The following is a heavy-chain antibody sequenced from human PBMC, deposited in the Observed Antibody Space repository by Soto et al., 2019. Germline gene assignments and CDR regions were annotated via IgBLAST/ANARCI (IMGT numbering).Heavy chain of an antibody. J-gene: IGHJ3*02. Sequence: CPRLSSAASGVSFSRYAMSWVLKAPGKGLEWVSGISGSGSSTFYADSVKGRFPISRDNANNSLYLQMNCLRAEDTAVYYCAGFGEYCSGGSCCSLGGMDDAFDIWGQGPMVSVSS. CDR1: GVSFSRYA. CDR2: ISGSGSST. CDR3: AGFGEYCSGGSCCSLGGMDDAFDI. D-gene: IGHD2-15*01. V-gene: IGHV3-23*01.